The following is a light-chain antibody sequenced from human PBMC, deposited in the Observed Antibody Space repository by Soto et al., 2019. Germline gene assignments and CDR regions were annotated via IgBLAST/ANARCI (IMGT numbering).Light chain of an antibody. J-gene: IGLJ2*01. CDR1: SSDVGGYNY. Sequence: QSVLTQPASVSGSPGQSITISCTGTSSDVGGYNYVSWYQQHPGQAPKLMIYDVNNRPSGVSNRFSGSKSGNTVSLTISGLQAEDEADYYCSSYTSSSTLVVFGGGTKLTVL. V-gene: IGLV2-14*01. CDR2: DVN. CDR3: SSYTSSSTLVV.